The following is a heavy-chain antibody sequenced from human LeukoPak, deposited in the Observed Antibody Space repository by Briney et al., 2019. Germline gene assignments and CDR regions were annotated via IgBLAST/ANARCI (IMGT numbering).Heavy chain of an antibody. CDR2: IYTSGST. CDR3: ARAFHCSSTSCYTRGLDS. V-gene: IGHV4-61*02. Sequence: PSETLSLTCSVSGGSISSGTYYWTWIRQPAGTGLEWIGRIYTSGSTNYNPSLKSRVTISVDTSKNQFSLNLTSVTAADTAVYYCARAFHCSSTSCYTRGLDSWGQGTLVTVSS. D-gene: IGHD2-2*02. J-gene: IGHJ4*02. CDR1: GGSISSGTYY.